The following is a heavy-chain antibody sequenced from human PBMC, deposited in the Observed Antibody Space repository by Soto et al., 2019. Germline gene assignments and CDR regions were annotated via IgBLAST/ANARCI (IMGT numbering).Heavy chain of an antibody. CDR3: ARDKKRQWLAYDAFDI. V-gene: IGHV4-59*01. J-gene: IGHJ3*02. Sequence: SETLSITCTVSGGSISSYYWSWIRQPPGKGLEWIGYIYYSGSTNYNPSLKSRVTISVDTSKNQFSLKLSSVTAADTAVYYCARDKKRQWLAYDAFDIWGQGTMVTVS. D-gene: IGHD6-19*01. CDR1: GGSISSYY. CDR2: IYYSGST.